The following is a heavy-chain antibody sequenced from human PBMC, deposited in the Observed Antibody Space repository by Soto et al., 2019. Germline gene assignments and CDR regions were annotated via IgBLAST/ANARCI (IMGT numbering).Heavy chain of an antibody. J-gene: IGHJ4*02. Sequence: PSETLSLTCTVFGASITQYYWNWIRQSPGKGLEWIVSVSSTGSTFYNPSLTSRVTISVDRSKNQFSLKLSSVTAADTAVYYCASSREGDYGPGYWGQGTLVTVS. CDR3: ASSREGDYGPGY. D-gene: IGHD4-17*01. V-gene: IGHV4-59*12. CDR1: GASITQYY. CDR2: VSSTGST.